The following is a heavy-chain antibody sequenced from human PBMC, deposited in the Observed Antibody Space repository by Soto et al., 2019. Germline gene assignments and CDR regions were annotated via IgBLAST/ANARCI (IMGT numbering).Heavy chain of an antibody. CDR1: GFTFSSYA. J-gene: IGHJ3*02. D-gene: IGHD3-3*01. CDR3: AKDIFLVLRFLEEHDAFDI. V-gene: IGHV3-23*01. Sequence: PGGSLRLSCAASGFTFSSYAMSWVRQAPGKGLEWVSAISGSGGSTYYADSVKGRFTISRDNSKNTLYLQMNSLRAEDTAVYYCAKDIFLVLRFLEEHDAFDIWGKGTMVTVSS. CDR2: ISGSGGST.